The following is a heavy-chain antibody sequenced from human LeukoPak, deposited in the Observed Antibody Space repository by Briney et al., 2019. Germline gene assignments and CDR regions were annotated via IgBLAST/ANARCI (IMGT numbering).Heavy chain of an antibody. J-gene: IGHJ5*02. CDR2: IYSGGNT. Sequence: GGSLRLSCAASRFTVRKYMRWVRQAPGKGLEWVGVIYSGGNTYYADSVKGRFTIARDNSKKTLSLQMNNLRVDDTAVYYCARVQFQWFDPWGQGTLVTVAS. V-gene: IGHV3-66*01. CDR3: ARVQFQWFDP. D-gene: IGHD2-21*01. CDR1: RFTVRKY.